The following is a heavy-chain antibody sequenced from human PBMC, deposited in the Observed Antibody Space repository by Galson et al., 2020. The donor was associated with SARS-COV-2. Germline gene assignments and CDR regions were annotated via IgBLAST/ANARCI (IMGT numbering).Heavy chain of an antibody. CDR3: ARGSIHNYYYYGMDV. J-gene: IGHJ6*02. D-gene: IGHD2-21*01. CDR2: IGTAGDP. Sequence: GESLKISCAASGFTFSSYDMHWVRQATGKGLEWVSAIGTAGDPYYPGSVKGRFTISRENAKNSLYLQMNSLRAGDTAVYYCARGSIHNYYYYGMDVWGQGTTVTVSS. CDR1: GFTFSSYD. V-gene: IGHV3-13*05.